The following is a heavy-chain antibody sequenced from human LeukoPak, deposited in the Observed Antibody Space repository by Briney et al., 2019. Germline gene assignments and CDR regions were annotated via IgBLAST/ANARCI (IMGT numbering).Heavy chain of an antibody. J-gene: IGHJ4*02. Sequence: GGSLRLSCAASGFTFSSYSMNWVRQAPGKGLEWVSYISSRSTTMSYADSVKGRFTISRDNAKNSLYLQMNSLRAEDSAVYYCASAGSSSSWYNYYLDYWGQGTLVTVSS. D-gene: IGHD6-13*01. CDR1: GFTFSSYS. CDR3: ASAGSSSSWYNYYLDY. CDR2: ISSRSTTM. V-gene: IGHV3-48*04.